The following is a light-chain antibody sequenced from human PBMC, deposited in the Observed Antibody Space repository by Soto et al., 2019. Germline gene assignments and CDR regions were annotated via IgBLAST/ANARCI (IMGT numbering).Light chain of an antibody. J-gene: IGKJ2*01. V-gene: IGKV1-13*02. Sequence: AIQLTQSPSSLSASVGDRVTITCRASQGISSALAWYQQKPGKAPKLLIYDASSLESGVPSRFSGSGSGTDFTLTISSLQPEDFATYYCQQLNSYPRMYTFGQGTKLEIK. CDR3: QQLNSYPRMYT. CDR2: DAS. CDR1: QGISSA.